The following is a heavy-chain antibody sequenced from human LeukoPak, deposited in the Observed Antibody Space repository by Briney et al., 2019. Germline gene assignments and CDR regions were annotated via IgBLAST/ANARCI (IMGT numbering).Heavy chain of an antibody. D-gene: IGHD3-3*01. V-gene: IGHV3-20*04. CDR2: MNWNGDST. CDR1: GFTFDDYG. Sequence: GGSLRLSCAASGFTFDDYGMAWVRQAPGKGLEWVSGMNWNGDSTGYADSVKGRFTISRDNAKNSLYLQMNSLRAEDTAVYYCARAYYDFWSGYYNYYYYYYMDVWGKGTTVTVSS. J-gene: IGHJ6*03. CDR3: ARAYYDFWSGYYNYYYYYYMDV.